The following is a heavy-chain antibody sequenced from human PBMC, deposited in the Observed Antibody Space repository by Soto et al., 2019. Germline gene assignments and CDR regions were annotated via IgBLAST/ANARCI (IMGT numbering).Heavy chain of an antibody. V-gene: IGHV4-39*01. D-gene: IGHD6-13*01. J-gene: IGHJ4*02. CDR1: GGSISSSSYY. Sequence: SETLSLPCTVSGGSISSSSYYWGWIRQPPGKGLEWIGSIYYSGSTYYNPSLKSRVTISVDTSKNQFSLKLSSVTAADTAVYYCARRDGSTPPPNFDYWGQGTLVTVSS. CDR3: ARRDGSTPPPNFDY. CDR2: IYYSGST.